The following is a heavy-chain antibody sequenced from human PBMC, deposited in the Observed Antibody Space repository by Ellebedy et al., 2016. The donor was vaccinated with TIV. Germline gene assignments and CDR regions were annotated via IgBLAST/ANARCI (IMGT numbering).Heavy chain of an antibody. CDR3: ARMGSPYYYGMDV. V-gene: IGHV3-7*03. Sequence: GESLKISCAASGFTFSSYWMSWVRQAPGKGLEWVANIKQDGSEKYYVDSVKGRFTISRDNAKNSLYLQMNSLRAEDTAVYYCARMGSPYYYGMDVWGQGTTVTVSS. D-gene: IGHD1-26*01. J-gene: IGHJ6*02. CDR2: IKQDGSEK. CDR1: GFTFSSYW.